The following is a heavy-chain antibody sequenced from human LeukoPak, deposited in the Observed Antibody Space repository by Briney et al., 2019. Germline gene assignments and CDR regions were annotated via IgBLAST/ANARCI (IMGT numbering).Heavy chain of an antibody. J-gene: IGHJ3*02. D-gene: IGHD6-6*01. CDR1: GYTFTTYA. V-gene: IGHV1-3*04. CDR3: ARDRSSFSYAFDI. Sequence: GASVKVSCKASGYTFTTYAIHWVRQAPGQRLEWMGWISTYNDDRKYSPKFQGTVTITTDTSASTAYLELSSLGSEDTAVYYCARDRSSFSYAFDIWGQGTMVTVSS. CDR2: ISTYNDDR.